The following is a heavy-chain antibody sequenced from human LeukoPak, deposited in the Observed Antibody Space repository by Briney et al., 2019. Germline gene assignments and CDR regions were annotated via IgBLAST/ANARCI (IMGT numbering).Heavy chain of an antibody. CDR3: ARQDSSGYYSYYFDY. CDR2: IYPGDSDT. CDR1: GYSLTSYW. J-gene: IGHJ4*02. V-gene: IGHV5-51*01. Sequence: PGESLKISCKGSGYSLTSYWIGWVRQMPGKGLEWMGIIYPGDSDTRYSPSFQGQVTISADKSISTAYLQWSSLKASDTAMYYCARQDSSGYYSYYFDYWGQGTLVTVSS. D-gene: IGHD3-22*01.